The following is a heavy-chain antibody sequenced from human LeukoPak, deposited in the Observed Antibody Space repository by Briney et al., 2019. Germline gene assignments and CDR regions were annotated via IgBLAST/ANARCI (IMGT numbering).Heavy chain of an antibody. CDR3: ARSPGIAAAGTFYYFDY. Sequence: PGGSLRLSCAASGFTFSSYAMHWVRQAPGKGLEWVAVISYDGSNKYYADSVKGRFTISRDNSKNTLYLQMNSLRAEDTAVYYCARSPGIAAAGTFYYFDYWGQGTLVTVSS. V-gene: IGHV3-30-3*01. CDR1: GFTFSSYA. CDR2: ISYDGSNK. D-gene: IGHD6-13*01. J-gene: IGHJ4*02.